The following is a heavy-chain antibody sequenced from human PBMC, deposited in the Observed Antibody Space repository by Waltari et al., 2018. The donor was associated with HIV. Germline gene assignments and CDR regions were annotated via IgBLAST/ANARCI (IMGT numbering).Heavy chain of an antibody. CDR3: ARGGQGSGWYRGES. CDR2: IYLSGMT. Sequence: QVQLQESGPGLVKPSQTLSLTCIVPGGFLSSGSYHWTWIRQPAGKGLEWIGHIYLSGMTNYNPSLRSRVTISLDTAKNQFSVNLNSVTAADTAIYYCARGGQGSGWYRGESWGRGIQVTVSS. CDR1: GGFLSSGSYH. V-gene: IGHV4-61*02. D-gene: IGHD6-19*01. J-gene: IGHJ5*02.